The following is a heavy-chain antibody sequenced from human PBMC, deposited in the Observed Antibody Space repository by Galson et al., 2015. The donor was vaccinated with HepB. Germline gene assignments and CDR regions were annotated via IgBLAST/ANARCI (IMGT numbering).Heavy chain of an antibody. V-gene: IGHV3-23*01. CDR1: GFIFNTYA. J-gene: IGHJ4*02. CDR3: AKRYCAGGNCYTYFDY. D-gene: IGHD4-23*01. Sequence: SLRLSCAASGFIFNTYAMTWVRQAPGKGLEWVSGITTGGDITYYTDSVKGRFTSSRDNSKNTLYLQMNSLRAEDTAVYYCAKRYCAGGNCYTYFDYWGQGTLVTVSS. CDR2: ITTGGDIT.